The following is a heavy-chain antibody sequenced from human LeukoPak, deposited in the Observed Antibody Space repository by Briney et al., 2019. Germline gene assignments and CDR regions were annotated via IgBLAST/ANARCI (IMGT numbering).Heavy chain of an antibody. CDR2: IWYDGINK. Sequence: PGTSLRLSCAASGFTFSTYGMHWARQAPGKGLEWVAVIWYDGINKYYLDSVKGRFTISRDNSKNTVHLQMNSLRAEDTAVYYCARYGNKAADLAFDYWGQGTLVTVSS. V-gene: IGHV3-33*01. D-gene: IGHD2-15*01. CDR3: ARYGNKAADLAFDY. CDR1: GFTFSTYG. J-gene: IGHJ4*02.